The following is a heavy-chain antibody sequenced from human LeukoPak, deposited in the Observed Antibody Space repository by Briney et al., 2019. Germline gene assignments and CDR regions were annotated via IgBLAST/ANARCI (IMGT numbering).Heavy chain of an antibody. CDR3: ARDFQPRYCSSSSCSPA. Sequence: GGSLRLSCAASGFTFRNYWMSWVRQAPGEGLEWVANVRPDGSQKYYVDSARGRFTISRDNAKSSLYLQMSSLRPEDTATYYCARDFQPRYCSSSSCSPAWGQGTTVTVSS. D-gene: IGHD2-2*01. J-gene: IGHJ6*02. CDR2: VRPDGSQK. CDR1: GFTFRNYW. V-gene: IGHV3-7*03.